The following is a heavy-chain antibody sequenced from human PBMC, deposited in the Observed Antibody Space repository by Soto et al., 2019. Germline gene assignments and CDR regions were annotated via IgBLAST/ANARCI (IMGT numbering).Heavy chain of an antibody. CDR1: GGSISTYY. Sequence: SETLSLTCTVSGGSISTYYWSWIRQPPGEGLEWIGYIYYSGSTNYNPSLKSRVTMSVDTSRNQFSLKLSSVTAADTAVYYCARSGYYDSSGYYYYYWGQGTLVTVSS. J-gene: IGHJ4*02. CDR2: IYYSGST. V-gene: IGHV4-59*01. CDR3: ARSGYYDSSGYYYYY. D-gene: IGHD3-22*01.